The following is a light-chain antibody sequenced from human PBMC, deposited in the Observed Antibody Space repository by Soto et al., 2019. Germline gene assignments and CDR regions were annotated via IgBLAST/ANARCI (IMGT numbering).Light chain of an antibody. Sequence: QSVLTQPPSTSGTPGQRVTISCSGSSSNTGSNYVYWYQQLPGTAPKLLIYRNNQRPSGVPDRFSGSKSGTSASLAISGLRSEDEADYFCAAWDDSLRALVFGGGTKLTVL. CDR3: AAWDDSLRALV. V-gene: IGLV1-47*01. CDR1: SSNTGSNY. J-gene: IGLJ2*01. CDR2: RNN.